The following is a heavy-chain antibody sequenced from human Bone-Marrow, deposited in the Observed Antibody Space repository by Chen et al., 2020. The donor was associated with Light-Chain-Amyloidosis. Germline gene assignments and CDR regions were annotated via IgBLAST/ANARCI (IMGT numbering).Heavy chain of an antibody. CDR3: ARKLGGPFWY. J-gene: IGHJ4*02. V-gene: IGHV4-34*01. Sequence: QVQLQQWGAGLFKPSETLSLTCAVYGGSFSGYYWSWIRQPPGKGLEWIGEINHSGSTNYNPSLKSRVTISVDTSKNQFALKLSSVTAADTAVYYCARKLGGPFWYWGQGTLVTVSS. D-gene: IGHD3-10*01. CDR1: GGSFSGYY. CDR2: INHSGST.